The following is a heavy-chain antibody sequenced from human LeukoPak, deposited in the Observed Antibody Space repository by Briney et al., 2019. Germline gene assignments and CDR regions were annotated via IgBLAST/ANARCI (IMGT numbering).Heavy chain of an antibody. J-gene: IGHJ4*02. Sequence: SETLSLTSTVSGGSISSGSYYWSWIRQPAGKGLEWIGRIYTSGSTNYNPSLKSRVTISVDTSKNQFSLKLSSVTAAGTAVYYCARGYYDFWSAVGFDYWGQGTLVTVSS. CDR2: IYTSGST. D-gene: IGHD3-3*01. CDR1: GGSISSGSYY. CDR3: ARGYYDFWSAVGFDY. V-gene: IGHV4-61*02.